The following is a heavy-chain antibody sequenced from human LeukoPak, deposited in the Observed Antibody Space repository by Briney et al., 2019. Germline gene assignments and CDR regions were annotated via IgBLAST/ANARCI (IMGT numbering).Heavy chain of an antibody. CDR3: AKDHYDILTGYYNPLDY. V-gene: IGHV3-23*01. J-gene: IGHJ4*02. CDR2: ISGSGGGT. D-gene: IGHD3-9*01. Sequence: PGGSLRLSCAASGFTFSSYAMSWVRQAPGKGLEWVSAISGSGGGTYYADSVEGRFTISRDNSKNTLYLQMNSLRAEDTAVYYCAKDHYDILTGYYNPLDYWGQGTLVTVSS. CDR1: GFTFSSYA.